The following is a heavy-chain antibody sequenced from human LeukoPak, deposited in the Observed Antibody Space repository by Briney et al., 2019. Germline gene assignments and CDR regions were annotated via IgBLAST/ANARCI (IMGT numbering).Heavy chain of an antibody. Sequence: GESLKISCKGSGYSFTSYWIGWVRQMPGKGLEWMGITYPAASATEYSPSFQGQVTISADKSITTAYLQWSSLKASDTAMYYCARQDSSGWYKNAFDIWGQGTMVIVSS. D-gene: IGHD6-19*01. CDR3: ARQDSSGWYKNAFDI. V-gene: IGHV5-51*01. J-gene: IGHJ3*02. CDR1: GYSFTSYW. CDR2: TYPAASAT.